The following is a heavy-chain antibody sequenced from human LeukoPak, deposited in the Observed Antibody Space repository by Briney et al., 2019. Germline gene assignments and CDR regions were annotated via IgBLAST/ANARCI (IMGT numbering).Heavy chain of an antibody. CDR1: GFTFSSYW. J-gene: IGHJ4*02. Sequence: GGSLRLSCAASGFTFSSYWMHWVRQAPGKGLVWVSRINSDGSSTSYADSVKGRFTISRDNAKNTLYLQMNSLRAEDTAVYYCARGGSGWYVGGSFDHWGQGTLVTVSS. CDR3: ARGGSGWYVGGSFDH. V-gene: IGHV3-74*01. CDR2: INSDGSST. D-gene: IGHD6-19*01.